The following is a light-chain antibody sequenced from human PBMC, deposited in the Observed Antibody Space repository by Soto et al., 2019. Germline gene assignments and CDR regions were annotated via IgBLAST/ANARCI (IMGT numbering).Light chain of an antibody. J-gene: IGLJ2*01. CDR3: CSYGGSYTFYVI. Sequence: QSALTQPRSVSGSPGQSVTISCTGTSSDVGGYNYVSWYQQHPGKAPKLMIYDVSKRPSGVPDRFSGSKSGNTASLTISGLQAEDEADYFCCSYGGSYTFYVIFGGGTQLTVL. CDR2: DVS. V-gene: IGLV2-11*01. CDR1: SSDVGGYNY.